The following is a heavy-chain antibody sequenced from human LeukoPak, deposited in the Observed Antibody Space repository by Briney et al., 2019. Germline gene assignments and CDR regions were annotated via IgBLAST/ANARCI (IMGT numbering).Heavy chain of an antibody. CDR1: GGSISSSSYY. CDR2: IYYTGST. D-gene: IGHD3-10*01. Sequence: SETLSRTCTVSGGSISSSSYYWGWIRQPPGKGLEWIGSIYYTGSTYYNPSLKSRVTISVDTSKNQFSLKLSSVTAADTAVYYCARQKRGWFGELAYFDYWGQGTLVTVSS. CDR3: ARQKRGWFGELAYFDY. J-gene: IGHJ4*02. V-gene: IGHV4-39*01.